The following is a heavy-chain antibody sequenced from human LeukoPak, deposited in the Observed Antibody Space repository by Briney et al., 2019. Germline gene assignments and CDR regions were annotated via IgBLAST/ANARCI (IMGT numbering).Heavy chain of an antibody. CDR1: GFTFSSYS. J-gene: IGHJ3*02. V-gene: IGHV3-21*01. D-gene: IGHD3-22*01. Sequence: KAGGSLRLSCAASGFTFSSYSMNWVRQAPGKGLEWVSSISSSSSYIYYADSVKGRFTISRDNAKNSLYLQMNSLRAEDTAVYYCARDCYDSSGFDAFDIWGQGTMVTVSS. CDR2: ISSSSSYI. CDR3: ARDCYDSSGFDAFDI.